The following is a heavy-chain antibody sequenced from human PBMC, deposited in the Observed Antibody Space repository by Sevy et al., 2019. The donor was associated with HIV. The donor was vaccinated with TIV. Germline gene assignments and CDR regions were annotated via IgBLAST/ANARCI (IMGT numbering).Heavy chain of an antibody. CDR1: GFTFSDYA. J-gene: IGHJ3*01. D-gene: IGHD2-15*01. Sequence: GGSLRLSCAASGFTFSDYAMHWVRLVPGKGLEWVSGISWNSGAIGYADSVKGRFSISRDNAKNSLHLQMISLRVEDTALYYCARAQGYCVVNSCIGGCVNAFDFWGQGTMVTVSS. CDR3: ARAQGYCVVNSCIGGCVNAFDF. CDR2: ISWNSGAI. V-gene: IGHV3-9*01.